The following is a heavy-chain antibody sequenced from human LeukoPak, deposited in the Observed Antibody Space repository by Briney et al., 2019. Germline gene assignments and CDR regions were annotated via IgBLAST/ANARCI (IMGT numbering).Heavy chain of an antibody. CDR2: TYYRSKWYN. V-gene: IGHV6-1*01. D-gene: IGHD6-19*01. CDR1: GDSVSSNSAA. J-gene: IGHJ5*02. Sequence: ASQTLSLTCAISGDSVSSNSAAWNWIRQSPSRGLEWLGGTYYRSKWYNDYAVSVKSRITINPDTSKNQFSLQLNSVTPEDTAAYYCARDRRSSGWYWFDPWGQGTLVTVSS. CDR3: ARDRRSSGWYWFDP.